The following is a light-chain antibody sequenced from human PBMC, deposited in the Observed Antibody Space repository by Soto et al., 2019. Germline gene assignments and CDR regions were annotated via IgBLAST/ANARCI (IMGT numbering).Light chain of an antibody. Sequence: EIVLTQSPATLSSFPGDRVALSCRASQYINTRLAWYQHRPGQAPRLLIYGASTRATGIPARFSGSGSGTEFTLTISSLQPEDFGTYYCQQSYTTPFTFGQGTKVDIK. J-gene: IGKJ2*01. V-gene: IGKV3-15*01. CDR3: QQSYTTPFT. CDR2: GAS. CDR1: QYINTR.